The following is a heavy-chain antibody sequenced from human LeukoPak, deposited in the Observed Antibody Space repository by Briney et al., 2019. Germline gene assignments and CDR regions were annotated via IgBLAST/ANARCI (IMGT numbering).Heavy chain of an antibody. J-gene: IGHJ6*02. D-gene: IGHD2-2*01. V-gene: IGHV4-34*01. CDR1: GGSFSGYY. CDR3: ARSSFLGYCSSTSCRNPYYYYYGMDV. Sequence: PSETLSLTCAVYGGSFSGYYWSWIRQPPGKGLEWIGEINHSGSTNYNPSLKSRVTISVDTSKNQFSLKLSSVTAADTAVYYCARSSFLGYCSSTSCRNPYYYYYGMDVWGQGTTVTVSS. CDR2: INHSGST.